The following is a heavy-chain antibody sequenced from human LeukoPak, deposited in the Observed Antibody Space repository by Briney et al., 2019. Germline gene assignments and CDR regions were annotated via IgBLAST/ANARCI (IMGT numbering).Heavy chain of an antibody. D-gene: IGHD3-3*01. CDR1: GYTFTSYD. V-gene: IGHV1-8*01. J-gene: IGHJ6*03. CDR2: MNPNSGNT. CDR3: ATLWVGKEWLLSDMDV. Sequence: ASVKVSCKASGYTFTSYDINWVRQATGQGLEWMGWMNPNSGNTGYAQKFQGRVTMTRNTSISTAYMELSSLRSEDTAVYYCATLWVGKEWLLSDMDVWGKGTTVTVSS.